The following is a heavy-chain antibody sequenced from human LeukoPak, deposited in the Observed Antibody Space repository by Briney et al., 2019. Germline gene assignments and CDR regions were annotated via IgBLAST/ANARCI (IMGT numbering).Heavy chain of an antibody. J-gene: IGHJ4*02. D-gene: IGHD4-17*01. Sequence: PGGSLRLSCAASGFTFSDYYMSWIRQAPGEGLEWVSYISSSSSYTNYADSVKGRFTISRDNAKNSLYLQMNGLRAEDTAVYYCARERGDYRIDGGQGTLVTVSS. CDR2: ISSSSSYT. CDR1: GFTFSDYY. CDR3: ARERGDYRID. V-gene: IGHV3-11*05.